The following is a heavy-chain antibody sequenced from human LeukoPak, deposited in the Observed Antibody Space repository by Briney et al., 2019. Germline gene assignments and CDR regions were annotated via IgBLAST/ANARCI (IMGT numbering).Heavy chain of an antibody. CDR1: GFTFSSYA. CDR3: ARTDLGYCSSTSCPGAAEYFQH. V-gene: IGHV3-23*01. Sequence: PGGSLRLSCAASGFTFSSYAMSWVRQAPGKGLEWVSAISGSGGSTYYADSVKGRFTISRDNSKNTLYLQMNSLRAEDTAVYYCARTDLGYCSSTSCPGAAEYFQHWGQGTLVTVSS. J-gene: IGHJ1*01. D-gene: IGHD2-2*01. CDR2: ISGSGGST.